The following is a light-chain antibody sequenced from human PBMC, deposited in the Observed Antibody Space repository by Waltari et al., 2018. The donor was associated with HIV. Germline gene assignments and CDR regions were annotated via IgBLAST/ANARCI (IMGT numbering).Light chain of an antibody. CDR2: YDS. CDR3: QVWDSSSDPVV. CDR1: NIGSKS. Sequence: SYVLTQPPSVSVAPGKTARITCGGNNIGSKSVHLYQQKPGQAPVLVIYYDSDRPSGIPERFSGSNSGNTATLTISRVEAGDEADYYCQVWDSSSDPVVFGGGTKLTVL. V-gene: IGLV3-21*04. J-gene: IGLJ2*01.